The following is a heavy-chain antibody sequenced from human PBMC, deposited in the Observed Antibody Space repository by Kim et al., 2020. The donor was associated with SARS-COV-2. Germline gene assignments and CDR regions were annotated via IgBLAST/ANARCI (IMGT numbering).Heavy chain of an antibody. CDR3: ARGDRAGVTATFDH. D-gene: IGHD2-21*02. V-gene: IGHV4-59*13. CDR2: MYNSGST. Sequence: SETLSLTCSVSGGSISSFYWSWIRQSPGKGLEWIGNMYNSGSTNYNPSLKSRVSISVDTSKNQFSLKLSSVTAADTAVYYCARGDRAGVTATFDHWGRGTLVTVSS. CDR1: GGSISSFY. J-gene: IGHJ4*02.